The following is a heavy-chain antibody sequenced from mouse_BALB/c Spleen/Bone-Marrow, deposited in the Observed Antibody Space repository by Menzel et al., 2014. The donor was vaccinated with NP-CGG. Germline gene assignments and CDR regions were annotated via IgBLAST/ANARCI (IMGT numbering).Heavy chain of an antibody. CDR3: AREPYGGSLFDY. J-gene: IGHJ2*01. V-gene: IGHV3-6*02. CDR1: GYSITSGYY. Sequence: ESGPGLVKPSQSLSLTCSVTGYSITSGYYWNWIRQFPGNKLEWMGYISYDGSNNYNPSLKNRISITRDTSKNQVFLKLNSVTTEDTATYYCAREPYGGSLFDYWGQGTTLTVSS. D-gene: IGHD1-1*02. CDR2: ISYDGSN.